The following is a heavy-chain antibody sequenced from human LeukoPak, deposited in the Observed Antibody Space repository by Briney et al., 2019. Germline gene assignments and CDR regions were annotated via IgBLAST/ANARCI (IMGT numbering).Heavy chain of an antibody. CDR3: AKGDSSGWPAQLGY. V-gene: IGHV3-21*04. CDR1: GFTFSSYS. D-gene: IGHD6-19*01. Sequence: GGSLRLSCAASGFTFSSYSMNWVRQAPGKGLEWVSSISSSSSYIYYADSVKGRFTISRDNAKNSLYLQMNSLRAEDTAVYYCAKGDSSGWPAQLGYWGQGTLVTVSS. CDR2: ISSSSSYI. J-gene: IGHJ4*02.